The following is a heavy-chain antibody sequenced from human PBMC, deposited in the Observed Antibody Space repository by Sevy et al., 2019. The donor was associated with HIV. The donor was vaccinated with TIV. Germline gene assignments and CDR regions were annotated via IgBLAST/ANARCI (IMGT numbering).Heavy chain of an antibody. CDR3: ARGVRGVSGYYYDMDV. Sequence: ASVKVSCKASGGTFSTAAFSWVRQAPGQGLEWMGGIIPIYETPNYAQRFQGRVTITAEESTSTSYMELGSLRSDDTGVYYCARGVRGVSGYYYDMDVWGQGTTVTVSS. D-gene: IGHD3-10*01. CDR2: IIPIYETP. CDR1: GGTFSTAA. J-gene: IGHJ6*02. V-gene: IGHV1-69*13.